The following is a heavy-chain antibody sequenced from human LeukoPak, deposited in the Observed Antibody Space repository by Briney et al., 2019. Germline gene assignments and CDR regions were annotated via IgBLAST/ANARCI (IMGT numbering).Heavy chain of an antibody. CDR3: AKGDRYSSW. V-gene: IGHV3-23*01. CDR1: GFTFSSYA. J-gene: IGHJ4*02. D-gene: IGHD6-13*01. Sequence: GGSLRLSCAASGFTFSSYAMSWVRQAPGKGLEWVSSISDSGGYTYFADSVKGRFTISRDNSKNTLYLQMNSLRAEDTAVYYCAKGDRYSSWWGQGTLVTVSS. CDR2: ISDSGGYT.